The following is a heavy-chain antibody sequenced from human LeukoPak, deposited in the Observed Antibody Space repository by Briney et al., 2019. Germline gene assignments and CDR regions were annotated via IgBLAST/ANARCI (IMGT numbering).Heavy chain of an antibody. V-gene: IGHV1-2*02. CDR2: IYPNSGGT. J-gene: IGHJ4*02. D-gene: IGHD1-1*01. Sequence: SVKVSCMASGNTFIGYYLHWVRQAPGQGRQWMRWIYPNSGGTYYAHNFQGRVTMTRDTSISTVYMELSSLRSDDTAVYYCAREGQLERRRDLDYWGQGTLVTVSS. CDR1: GNTFIGYY. CDR3: AREGQLERRRDLDY.